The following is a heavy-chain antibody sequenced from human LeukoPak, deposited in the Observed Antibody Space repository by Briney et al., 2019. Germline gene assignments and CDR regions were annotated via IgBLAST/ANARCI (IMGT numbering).Heavy chain of an antibody. Sequence: PSETLSLNCTVPDGSISSYFWSWIRQPPGKGLEWIGYIYYTGMSNSKPSLKSRVTISMDTSKNQFSLQLSSVTAADTAIYYCARHGRMVIMSKFSTGIDQWGQGTLVTGSS. CDR1: DGSISSYF. J-gene: IGHJ4*02. D-gene: IGHD2-8*01. CDR3: ARHGRMVIMSKFSTGIDQ. CDR2: IYYTGMS. V-gene: IGHV4-59*08.